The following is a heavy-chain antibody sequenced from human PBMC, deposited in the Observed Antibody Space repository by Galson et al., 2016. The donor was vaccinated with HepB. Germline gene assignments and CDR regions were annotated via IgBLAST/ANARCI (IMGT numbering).Heavy chain of an antibody. CDR2: LNPSGGST. J-gene: IGHJ4*02. V-gene: IGHV1-46*01. CDR1: GYTFASYY. CDR3: AGGSGIFGARGGIDH. D-gene: IGHD1-26*01. Sequence: SVKVSCKASGYTFASYYIHWVRQAPGQGLEWMGLLNPSGGSTTYAQTLQGRVTLTGDTSTSTVYIELSSLRSEDTAVFYCAGGSGIFGARGGIDHWGQGTLVTVSS.